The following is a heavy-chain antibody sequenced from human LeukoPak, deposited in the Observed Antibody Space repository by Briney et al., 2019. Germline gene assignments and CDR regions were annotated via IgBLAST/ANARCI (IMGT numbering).Heavy chain of an antibody. Sequence: SVKVSCKASGYTFTSYYMHWVRQAPGQGLEWMGGIIPIFGTANYAQKFQGRVTITADESTSTAYMELSSLRSEDTAVYYCARVPSSSWYLYYFDYWGQGTLVTVSS. V-gene: IGHV1-69*13. J-gene: IGHJ4*02. CDR1: GYTFTSYY. CDR2: IIPIFGTA. D-gene: IGHD6-13*01. CDR3: ARVPSSSWYLYYFDY.